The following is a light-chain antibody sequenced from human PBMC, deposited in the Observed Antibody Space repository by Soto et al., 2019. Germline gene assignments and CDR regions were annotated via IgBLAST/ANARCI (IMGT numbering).Light chain of an antibody. CDR3: QKYGISGT. Sequence: EILLTQYPGTLSLSPGEIATLSCRSSQSVSNNYLAWYQQKPGQAPRLLIYGASNRATGIPDRLSGSGSGTDFTLTISRLEPEDFAVYYCQKYGISGTFGQGDQGGYQT. CDR2: GAS. CDR1: QSVSNNY. J-gene: IGKJ1*01. V-gene: IGKV3-20*01.